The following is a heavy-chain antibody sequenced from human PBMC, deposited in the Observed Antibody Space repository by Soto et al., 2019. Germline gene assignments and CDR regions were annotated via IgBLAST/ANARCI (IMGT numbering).Heavy chain of an antibody. Sequence: GGSLRLSCAASGFTFSSSAMHWVRQAPGKGLEWVAVISYDGSNKYYADSVKGRFTISRDNSKNTLYLQMNSLRAEDTAVYYCARHHQYYVFWIGYYMASSLPPGWFDPRGQGTLVTVSS. CDR3: ARHHQYYVFWIGYYMASSLPPGWFDP. CDR2: ISYDGSNK. V-gene: IGHV3-30-3*01. D-gene: IGHD3-3*01. J-gene: IGHJ5*02. CDR1: GFTFSSSA.